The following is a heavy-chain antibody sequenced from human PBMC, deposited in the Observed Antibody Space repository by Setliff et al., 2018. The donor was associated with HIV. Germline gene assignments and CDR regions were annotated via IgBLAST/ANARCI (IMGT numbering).Heavy chain of an antibody. CDR3: ARLSGDYYYFDY. CDR2: IYTSGST. D-gene: IGHD2-21*02. CDR1: GGSISSGNYY. J-gene: IGHJ4*02. Sequence: PSETLSLTCTVSGGSISSGNYYWSWIRQPAGKGLEWIGRIYTSGSTNYNPSLKSRVTMSVDKSKNQFSLRLSSVTAADTAVYYCARLSGDYYYFDYWGQGTLVTVSS. V-gene: IGHV4-61*02.